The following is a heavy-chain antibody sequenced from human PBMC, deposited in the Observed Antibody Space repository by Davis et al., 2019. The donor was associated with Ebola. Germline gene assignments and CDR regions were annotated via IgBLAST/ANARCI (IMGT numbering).Heavy chain of an antibody. Sequence: GESLKISCAGSGFSFSAYSMNWVRQAPGKGLEWVSAISSDNLHIYYADSVKGQFTISRDNAKNSLYLQMNSLRAEDTAVYYCARSGAAWFDSWGQGTLVTVSS. D-gene: IGHD3-10*01. CDR2: ISSDNLHI. CDR3: ARSGAAWFDS. V-gene: IGHV3-21*01. J-gene: IGHJ5*01. CDR1: GFSFSAYS.